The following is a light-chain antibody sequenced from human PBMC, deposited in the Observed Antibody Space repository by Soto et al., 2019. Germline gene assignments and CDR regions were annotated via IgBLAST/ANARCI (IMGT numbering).Light chain of an antibody. CDR3: SSYTTTCTQV. V-gene: IGLV2-14*01. CDR1: SSDIGHYNY. Sequence: QSALTQPASVSVSPGQSITISCTGTSSDIGHYNYVSWYQQHPGKVPKLMISEVTNRPSGFSDRFSGSKSGNTASLTISGLQAEDEADYYFSSYTTTCTQVFGTGTKLTVL. J-gene: IGLJ1*01. CDR2: EVT.